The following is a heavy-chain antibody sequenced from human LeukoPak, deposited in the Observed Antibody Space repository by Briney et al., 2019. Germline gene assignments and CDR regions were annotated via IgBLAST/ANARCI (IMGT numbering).Heavy chain of an antibody. D-gene: IGHD4-17*01. J-gene: IGHJ4*02. V-gene: IGHV1-69*13. CDR3: ARVPISTVTTGPPDAYFDY. Sequence: GASVKVSCKASGGTFSSYAISWVRQAPGQGLEWMGGIIPIFGTANYAQKFQGRVTITADESTSTAYMELSSLRSEDTAVYYCARVPISTVTTGPPDAYFDYWGQGTLVTVSS. CDR1: GGTFSSYA. CDR2: IIPIFGTA.